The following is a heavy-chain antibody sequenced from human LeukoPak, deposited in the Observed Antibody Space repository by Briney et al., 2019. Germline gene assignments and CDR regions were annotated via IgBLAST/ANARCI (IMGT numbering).Heavy chain of an antibody. V-gene: IGHV4-39*01. J-gene: IGHJ3*01. CDR1: GGSIRSGNYY. Sequence: SETLSLTCAVSGGSIRSGNYYWGWIRQPPGKGLDWIGSIYYDGSTYYNPSLKSRVTISVDTSKNQLSLTVNSVTATDTAVYYCVRRLEVWGQGTMVTVSS. CDR3: VRRLEV. CDR2: IYYDGST.